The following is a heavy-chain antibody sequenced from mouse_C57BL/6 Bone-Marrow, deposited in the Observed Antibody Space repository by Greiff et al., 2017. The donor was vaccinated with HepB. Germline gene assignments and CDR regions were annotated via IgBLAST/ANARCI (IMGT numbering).Heavy chain of an antibody. CDR1: GFTFSDYG. CDR3: ARRRGYDDYAMDY. D-gene: IGHD2-2*01. J-gene: IGHJ4*01. V-gene: IGHV5-17*01. CDR2: ISSGSSTI. Sequence: EVNLVESGGGLVKPGGSLKLSCAASGFTFSDYGMHWVRQAPEKGLEWVAYISSGSSTIYYADTVKGRFTISRDNAKNTLFLQMTSLRSEDTAMYYCARRRGYDDYAMDYWGQGTSVTVSS.